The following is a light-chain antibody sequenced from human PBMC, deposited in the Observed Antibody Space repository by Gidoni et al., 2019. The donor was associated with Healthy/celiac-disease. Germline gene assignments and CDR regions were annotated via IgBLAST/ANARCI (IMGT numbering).Light chain of an antibody. J-gene: IGKJ1*01. CDR3: QQYNNWPRT. V-gene: IGKV3-15*01. Sequence: EIVMTPSPATRSVSPGDRATLSCRASQSVSSNLAWYQQKPGQAPRLLICGASTRAAGIPARFSSSGSRTEFTLTISSLQSEDFAVYYCQQYNNWPRTFGQGTKVEIK. CDR1: QSVSSN. CDR2: GAS.